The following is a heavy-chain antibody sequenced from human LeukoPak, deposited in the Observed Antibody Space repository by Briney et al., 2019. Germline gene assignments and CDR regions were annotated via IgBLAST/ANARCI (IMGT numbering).Heavy chain of an antibody. V-gene: IGHV4-31*03. J-gene: IGHJ6*02. CDR3: ARDPAYYDSSGYYLHYYYGMDV. D-gene: IGHD3-22*01. CDR2: IYYSGST. Sequence: SETLSLTCTVSGGSISSGDYYWSWIRQPPGKGLEWIGYIYYSGSTYYNPSLKSRVTISVDTSKNQFSLKLSSVTAADTAVYYCARDPAYYDSSGYYLHYYYGMDVWGQGTTVTVSS. CDR1: GGSISSGDYY.